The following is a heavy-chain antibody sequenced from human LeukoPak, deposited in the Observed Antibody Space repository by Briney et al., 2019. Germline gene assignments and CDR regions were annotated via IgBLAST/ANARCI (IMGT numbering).Heavy chain of an antibody. CDR3: ARSYNYRFDY. CDR1: GFTVSSYW. D-gene: IGHD3-22*01. V-gene: IGHV3-74*01. CDR2: LSSDGRST. Sequence: GGSLRLSCEVSGFTVSSYWMHWVHQGPGKGLEWVARLSSDGRSTNYADFVKGRATISRDNAKNTLFLEMSGLRADDTAVYYCARSYNYRFDYWGQGTQVVVSS. J-gene: IGHJ4*02.